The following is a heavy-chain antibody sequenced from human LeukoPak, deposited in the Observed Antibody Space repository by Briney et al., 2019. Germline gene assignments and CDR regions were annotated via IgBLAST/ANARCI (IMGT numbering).Heavy chain of an antibody. CDR2: IYHSGST. J-gene: IGHJ4*02. V-gene: IGHV4-30-2*01. D-gene: IGHD5-18*01. CDR3: ARGDTAGSLGY. CDR1: GGSISSGGYS. Sequence: SETLALTCAVSGGSISSGGYSWSWIQQPPGKGLEWIGYIYHSGSTYYNPSLKSRVTISVDRSKNQFSLKLSSVTAADTAVYYCARGDTAGSLGYWGQGTLVTVSS.